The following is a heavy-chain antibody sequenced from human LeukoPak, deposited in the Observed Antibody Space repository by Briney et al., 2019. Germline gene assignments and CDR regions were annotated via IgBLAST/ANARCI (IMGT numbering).Heavy chain of an antibody. D-gene: IGHD6-13*01. Sequence: PGGSLRVSCAASGFTFISYWMTWVRQAPGKGLEWVGNIKPDGSVGYYVDSVRGRFIISRDNAGNSLYLQMNSLRVEDTAVYYCAQNLVAAAGDHWGQGTLLIVSS. CDR1: GFTFISYW. V-gene: IGHV3-7*01. CDR3: AQNLVAAAGDH. J-gene: IGHJ1*01. CDR2: IKPDGSVG.